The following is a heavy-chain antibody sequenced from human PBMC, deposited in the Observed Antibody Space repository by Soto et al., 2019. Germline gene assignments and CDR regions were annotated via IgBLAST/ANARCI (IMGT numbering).Heavy chain of an antibody. J-gene: IGHJ3*02. CDR2: IRSKANSYAT. CDR1: GFTFSGSA. Sequence: GGSLRLSCAASGFTFSGSAMHWVRQASGKGLEWVGRIRSKANSYATAYAASVKGRFTISRDDSKNTAYLQMNSLKTEDTAVYYCTRPLYYDYVWGSYRHDAFDIWGQGTMVTVSS. V-gene: IGHV3-73*01. CDR3: TRPLYYDYVWGSYRHDAFDI. D-gene: IGHD3-16*02.